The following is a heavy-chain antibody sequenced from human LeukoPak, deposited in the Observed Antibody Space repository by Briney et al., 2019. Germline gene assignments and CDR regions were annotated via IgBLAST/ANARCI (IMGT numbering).Heavy chain of an antibody. CDR2: ISYDGSNK. CDR3: AVRSGSDNT. CDR1: GFTFSTYG. J-gene: IGHJ4*02. Sequence: GRSLRLSCAASGFTFSTYGMHWVRQAPGKGLEWVAVISYDGSNKYYADSVKGRFTISRDNSKNTLYLQMNSLRAEDTAVYYCAVRSGSDNTWGQGTLVTVSS. V-gene: IGHV3-30*19. D-gene: IGHD3-10*01.